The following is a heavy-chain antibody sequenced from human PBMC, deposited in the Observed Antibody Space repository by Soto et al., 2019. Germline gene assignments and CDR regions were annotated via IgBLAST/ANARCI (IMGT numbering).Heavy chain of an antibody. D-gene: IGHD5-18*01. CDR2: INPNSGGT. J-gene: IGHJ6*02. CDR3: ARTDTAMDYYYYYGMDV. V-gene: IGHV1-2*04. CDR1: GYTFTGYY. Sequence: ASVKVSCKASGYTFTGYYMHWVRQAPGQGLEWMGWINPNSGGTNYAQKFQGWVTMTRDTSISTAYMELRSLRSDDTAVYYCARTDTAMDYYYYYGMDVWGQGTTVTVSS.